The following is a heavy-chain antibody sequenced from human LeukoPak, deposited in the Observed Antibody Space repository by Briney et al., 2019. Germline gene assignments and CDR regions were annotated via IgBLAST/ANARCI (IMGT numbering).Heavy chain of an antibody. CDR2: IYYSGST. D-gene: IGHD6-6*01. CDR3: ARGAYSSSSYYYYGMDV. CDR1: GGSISSYY. J-gene: IGHJ6*02. V-gene: IGHV4-59*01. Sequence: SETLSLTCTVSGGSISSYYWSWIRQPPGKGLEWIGYIYYSGSTNYNPSLKSRVTISVDTSKNQFSPKLSSVTAADTAVYYCARGAYSSSSYYYYGMDVWGQGTTVTVSS.